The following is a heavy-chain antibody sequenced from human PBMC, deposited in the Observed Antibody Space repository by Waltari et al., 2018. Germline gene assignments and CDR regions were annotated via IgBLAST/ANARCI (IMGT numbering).Heavy chain of an antibody. V-gene: IGHV4-4*09. Sequence: QVQLQESGPGLVKPSETLPLTCTVSGDSLSKSSFHWIRQPPGQGLEWIGYIFSTGNTIYNPSLKSRVTISVDTSKNQFSLKLTSMTAADTAVYYCATSPSSSWYWIDPWGQGTLVTVSS. CDR2: IFSTGNT. J-gene: IGHJ5*02. CDR3: ATSPSSSWYWIDP. CDR1: GDSLSKSS. D-gene: IGHD6-13*01.